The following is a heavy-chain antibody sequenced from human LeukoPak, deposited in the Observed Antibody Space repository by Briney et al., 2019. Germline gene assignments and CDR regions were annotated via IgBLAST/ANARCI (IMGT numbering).Heavy chain of an antibody. CDR1: GFTFSNYA. Sequence: PGGSLRLSCAASGFTFSNYAMHWVRQAPGKGLEWVAVISYDGSNKYYADSVKGRFTISRDNSKNTLYLQMNSLRAEDTAVYYCAKSMMRQWLRSGIDYWGQGTLVTVSS. CDR3: AKSMMRQWLRSGIDY. D-gene: IGHD5-12*01. V-gene: IGHV3-30*18. J-gene: IGHJ4*02. CDR2: ISYDGSNK.